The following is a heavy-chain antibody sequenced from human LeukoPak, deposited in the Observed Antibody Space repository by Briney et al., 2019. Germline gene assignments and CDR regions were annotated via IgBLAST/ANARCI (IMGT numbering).Heavy chain of an antibody. CDR1: GFTFSSYG. CDR3: AKDPAAGTNWFDP. CDR2: IPYDGSNK. Sequence: GGSLRLSCAASGFTFSSYGMHWVRQAPGKGLEWVAVIPYDGSNKYYADSVKGRFTISRDNSKNTLYLQMNSLRAEDTAVYYCAKDPAAGTNWFDPWGQGTLVTVSS. D-gene: IGHD6-13*01. J-gene: IGHJ5*02. V-gene: IGHV3-30*18.